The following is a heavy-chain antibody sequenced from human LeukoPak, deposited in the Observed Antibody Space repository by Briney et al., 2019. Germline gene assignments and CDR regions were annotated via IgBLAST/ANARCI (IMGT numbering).Heavy chain of an antibody. CDR2: IQYDGSDK. CDR1: GFTFSSYG. Sequence: GGSLRLPCVSSGFTFSSYGMHWVRQAPGKGLEWVAFIQYDGSDKYYADSVKGRFTISRDNSKNTLYLQMNSLRAEDTAVYYCRDPFDYWGQGTLVTVSS. V-gene: IGHV3-30*02. J-gene: IGHJ4*02. CDR3: RDPFDY.